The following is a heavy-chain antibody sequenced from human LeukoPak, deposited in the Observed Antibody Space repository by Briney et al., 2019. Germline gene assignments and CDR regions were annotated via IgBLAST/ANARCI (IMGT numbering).Heavy chain of an antibody. CDR1: GYTFTGYY. V-gene: IGHV1-46*01. D-gene: IGHD2-15*01. CDR3: AREGVRGRGYCSGGSCYSPLYYYYGMDV. CDR2: INPSGGST. J-gene: IGHJ6*02. Sequence: ASVKVSCKASGYTFTGYYMHWVRQAPGQGLEWMGIINPSGGSTSYAQKFQGRVIMTRDTSTSTVYMELSSLRSEDTAVYYCAREGVRGRGYCSGGSCYSPLYYYYGMDVWGQGTTVTVSS.